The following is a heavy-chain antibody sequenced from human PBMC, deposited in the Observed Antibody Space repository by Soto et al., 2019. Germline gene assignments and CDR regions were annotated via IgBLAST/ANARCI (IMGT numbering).Heavy chain of an antibody. CDR1: GFTFSSYG. CDR2: IWYDGSNK. V-gene: IGHV3-33*01. J-gene: IGHJ4*02. Sequence: GGSLRLSWAASGFTFSSYGMHWVRQAPGKGLEWVAVIWYDGSNKYYADSVKGRFTISRDNSKNTLYLQMNSLRAEDTAVYYCARDLRYYDILTGSFDYWGQGTLVTVSS. D-gene: IGHD3-9*01. CDR3: ARDLRYYDILTGSFDY.